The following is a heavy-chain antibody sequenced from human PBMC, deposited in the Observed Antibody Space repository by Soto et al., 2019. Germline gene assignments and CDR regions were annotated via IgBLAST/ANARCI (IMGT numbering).Heavy chain of an antibody. D-gene: IGHD6-6*01. CDR3: ARIKRVADRPAYYYYYYGMDV. V-gene: IGHV2-70*01. Sequence: SGPTLVNPTQTLTLTCTFSGFSLSTSGMCVSWIRQPPGKALEWLALIDWDDDKYYSTSLKTRLTISKDTSKNQVVLTMTNMDPVDTATYYCARIKRVADRPAYYYYYYGMDVWGQGTTVTVSS. J-gene: IGHJ6*02. CDR2: IDWDDDK. CDR1: GFSLSTSGMC.